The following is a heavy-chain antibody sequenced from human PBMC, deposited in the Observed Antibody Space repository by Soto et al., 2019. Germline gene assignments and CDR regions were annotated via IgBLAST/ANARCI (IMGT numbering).Heavy chain of an antibody. V-gene: IGHV3-15*01. CDR3: TTGGFYTPYYYGMDV. CDR2: IKSKTDGGTT. D-gene: IGHD2-15*01. Sequence: GGSLRLSCAASGFTFSNAWMSWVRQAPGKGLEWVGRIKSKTDGGTTDYAAPVKGRFTISRDDSKNTLYLQMNSLKTEDTAVYYCTTGGFYTPYYYGMDVWGQGTTLPVSS. J-gene: IGHJ6*02. CDR1: GFTFSNAW.